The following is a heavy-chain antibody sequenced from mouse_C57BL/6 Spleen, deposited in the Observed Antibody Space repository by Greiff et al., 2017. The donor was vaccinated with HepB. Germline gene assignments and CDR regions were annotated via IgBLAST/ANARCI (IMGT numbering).Heavy chain of an antibody. Sequence: QVQLKQSGAELVKPGASVKISCKASGYAFSSYWMNWVKQRPGKGLEWIGQIYPGDGDTNYNGKFKGKATMTADKSSSTAYMQLSSLTSEDSAVYFCARGGLRLYYAMDYWGQGTSVTVSS. D-gene: IGHD2-4*01. CDR2: IYPGDGDT. CDR1: GYAFSSYW. J-gene: IGHJ4*01. V-gene: IGHV1-80*01. CDR3: ARGGLRLYYAMDY.